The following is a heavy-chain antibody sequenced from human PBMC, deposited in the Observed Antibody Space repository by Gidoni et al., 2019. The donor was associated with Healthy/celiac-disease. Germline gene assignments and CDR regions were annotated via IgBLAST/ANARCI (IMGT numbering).Heavy chain of an antibody. V-gene: IGHV3-21*01. CDR1: GFTFSSYS. CDR2: ISSSSRYI. CDR3: ARAVEMATNYFDY. J-gene: IGHJ4*02. D-gene: IGHD5-12*01. Sequence: EVQLVESGGGLVKPGGSLRLSCAASGFTFSSYSMNWVRQAPGKGLEWVSSISSSSRYIYYADSVKGRFTISRDNAKNSLYLQMNSLRAEDTAVYYCARAVEMATNYFDYWGQGTLVTVSS.